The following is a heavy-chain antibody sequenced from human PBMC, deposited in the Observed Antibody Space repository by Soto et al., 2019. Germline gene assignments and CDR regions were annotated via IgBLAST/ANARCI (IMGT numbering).Heavy chain of an antibody. CDR3: ARDYDFWSGYRQGPNCFDP. Sequence: QVQLVQSGAEVKKPGASVKVSCKASGYTFTSYGISWVRQAPGQGLEWMGWISAYNGNTNYAQKLQGRVTMTTDTSTSTAYMELRSLRSDDTAVYYCARDYDFWSGYRQGPNCFDPWGQGTLVTVSS. CDR1: GYTFTSYG. V-gene: IGHV1-18*01. D-gene: IGHD3-3*01. J-gene: IGHJ5*02. CDR2: ISAYNGNT.